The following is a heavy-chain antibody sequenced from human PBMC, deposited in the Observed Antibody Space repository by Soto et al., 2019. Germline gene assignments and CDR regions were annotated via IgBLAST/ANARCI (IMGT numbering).Heavy chain of an antibody. CDR1: GGTFSSYA. J-gene: IGHJ6*02. CDR3: ARDLGPRAAYYGMDV. D-gene: IGHD3-10*01. V-gene: IGHV1-69*13. CDR2: IIPIFGTA. Sequence: SVEVSCRASGGTFSSYAISWVRQAPGQGLEWMGGIIPIFGTANYAQKFQGRVTITADESTSTAYMELSSLRSEDTAVYYCARDLGPRAAYYGMDVWGQGTTVTVSS.